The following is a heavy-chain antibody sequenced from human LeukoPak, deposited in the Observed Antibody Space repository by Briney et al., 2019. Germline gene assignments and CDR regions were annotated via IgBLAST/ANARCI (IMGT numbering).Heavy chain of an antibody. D-gene: IGHD5-12*01. CDR2: ISAYNGNT. V-gene: IGHV1-18*01. CDR3: ARDRVGYSGYDLEVDY. CDR1: GYTFTSYG. Sequence: AASVKVSCKASGYTFTSYGISWVQQAPGQGLEWMGWISAYNGNTNYAQKLQGRVTMTTDTSTSTAYMELRSLRSDDTAVYYCARDRVGYSGYDLEVDYWGQGTLVTVSS. J-gene: IGHJ4*02.